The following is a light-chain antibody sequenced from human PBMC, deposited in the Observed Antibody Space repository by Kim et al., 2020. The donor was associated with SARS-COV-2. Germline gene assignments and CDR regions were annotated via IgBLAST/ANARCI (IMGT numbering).Light chain of an antibody. CDR1: QNIGTN. CDR3: QQYENWPPST. V-gene: IGKV3-15*01. Sequence: DIMMTQSPVTLSVSPGERATLSCRASQNIGTNLAWHQQRPGQAPRLLIYGASLRATDVPARFSGSGSGTDFTLTINSIQSEDFGLFYGQQYENWPPSTFGQGTKLEI. CDR2: GAS. J-gene: IGKJ2*01.